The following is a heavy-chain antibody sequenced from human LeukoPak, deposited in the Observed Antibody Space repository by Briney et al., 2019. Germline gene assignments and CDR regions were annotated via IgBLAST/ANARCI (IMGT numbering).Heavy chain of an antibody. CDR1: GFTVSSNY. V-gene: IGHV3-23*01. Sequence: PGGSLRLSCAASGFTVSSNYMSWVRQAPGKGLEWVSAISGSGGSTYYADSVKGRFTISRDNSKNTLYLQMNSLRAEDTAVYYCAKGHYSSGWYAENYWGQGTLVTVSS. D-gene: IGHD6-19*01. CDR3: AKGHYSSGWYAENY. CDR2: ISGSGGST. J-gene: IGHJ4*02.